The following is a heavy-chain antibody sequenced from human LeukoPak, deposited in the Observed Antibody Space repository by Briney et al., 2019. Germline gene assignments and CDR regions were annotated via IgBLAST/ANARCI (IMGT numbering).Heavy chain of an antibody. D-gene: IGHD3-3*01. CDR2: ISSSSSYI. V-gene: IGHV3-21*04. J-gene: IGHJ4*02. CDR1: GFTFSSYS. Sequence: PGGSLRLSCAASGFTFSSYSMNWVRQAPGKGLEWVSSISSSSSYIYYADSVKGRFTISRDNAKNSLYLQMNSLRAEDMALYYCAKGSDYDSWSGFDYWGQGTLVTVSS. CDR3: AKGSDYDSWSGFDY.